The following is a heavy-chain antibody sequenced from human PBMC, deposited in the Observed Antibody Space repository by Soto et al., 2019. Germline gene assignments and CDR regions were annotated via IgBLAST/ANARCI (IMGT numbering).Heavy chain of an antibody. CDR1: GGSISSHY. CDR3: AREGSGYSNWFDP. J-gene: IGHJ5*02. V-gene: IGHV4-59*11. D-gene: IGHD3-22*01. Sequence: QVQLQHSGPGLVKPSETLSLTCTVSGGSISSHYWSWIRQPPGKGLEWIGFIFHSGITNYNPSLKSRVTISLDTAKNQLSLKLSSVTAADTAVYFCAREGSGYSNWFDPWGQGTLVNVSS. CDR2: IFHSGIT.